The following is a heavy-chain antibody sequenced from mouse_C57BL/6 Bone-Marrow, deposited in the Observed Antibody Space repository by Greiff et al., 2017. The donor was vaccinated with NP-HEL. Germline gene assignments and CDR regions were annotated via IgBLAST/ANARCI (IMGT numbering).Heavy chain of an antibody. CDR3: ARSNDDYSFAY. V-gene: IGHV1-63*01. J-gene: IGHJ3*01. D-gene: IGHD2-3*01. CDR2: IYPGGGYT. CDR1: GYTFTNYW. Sequence: QVQLQQSGAELVRPGTSVKMSCKASGYTFTNYWIGWAKQRPGHGLEWIGDIYPGGGYTNYNEKFKGKATLTADKSSSTAYMQFSSLTSEDSAIYYCARSNDDYSFAYWGQGTLVTVSA.